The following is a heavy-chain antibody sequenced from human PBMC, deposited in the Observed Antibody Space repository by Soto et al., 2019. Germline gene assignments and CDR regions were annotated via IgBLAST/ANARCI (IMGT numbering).Heavy chain of an antibody. J-gene: IGHJ5*02. CDR2: IIPIFGTA. V-gene: IGHV1-69*13. Sequence: SVKVSCKASGGTFSSYAISWVRQAPGQGLEWMGGIIPIFGTANYAQKFQGRVTITADESTSTAYMELSSLRSEDTAVYYLASDWGGGSGGGDWFDPWGQGTLVTVS. CDR1: GGTFSSYA. D-gene: IGHD3-16*01. CDR3: ASDWGGGSGGGDWFDP.